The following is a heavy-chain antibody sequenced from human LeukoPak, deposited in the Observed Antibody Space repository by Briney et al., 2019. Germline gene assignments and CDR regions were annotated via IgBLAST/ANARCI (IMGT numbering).Heavy chain of an antibody. CDR2: IYYSGST. CDR3: ARTESIAGPAFDY. Sequence: PSETLSLTCTVSGGSISSYYWSWIRQPPGKGLEWIGYIYYSGSTNYNPSLKSRVTISVDTSKNQFSLRLSSVTAADTAVYYCARTESIAGPAFDYWGQGTLVTVSS. D-gene: IGHD6-6*01. CDR1: GGSISSYY. J-gene: IGHJ4*02. V-gene: IGHV4-59*08.